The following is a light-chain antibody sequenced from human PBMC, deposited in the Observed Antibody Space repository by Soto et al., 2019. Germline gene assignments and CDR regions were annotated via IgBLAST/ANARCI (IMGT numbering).Light chain of an antibody. CDR2: DDS. CDR3: QVWDAGSV. V-gene: IGLV3-21*02. CDR1: AIGSKG. Sequence: SYELTQPPSVSVAPGQTARITCGADAIGSKGVHWYQQKPGQAPVVVVYDDSDRPSGIPERFSGSNSGNTATLTISWVEAGDEADYYCQVWDAGSVFGGGTKLTVL. J-gene: IGLJ3*02.